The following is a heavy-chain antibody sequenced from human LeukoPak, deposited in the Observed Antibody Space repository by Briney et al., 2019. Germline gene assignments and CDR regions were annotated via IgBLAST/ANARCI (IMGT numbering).Heavy chain of an antibody. CDR1: GFTISSNY. CDR2: IYSGGST. V-gene: IGHV3-66*01. D-gene: IGHD3-22*01. Sequence: GGSLRLSCAASGFTISSNYMSWVRQAPGKGLEWVPVIYSGGSTYYADSVKGRFTISRDNSKNTLYLQMNSLRAEDTAVYYCARGPYYYDSSGYYTPPAGPFFQHWGQGTLVTVSS. J-gene: IGHJ1*01. CDR3: ARGPYYYDSSGYYTPPAGPFFQH.